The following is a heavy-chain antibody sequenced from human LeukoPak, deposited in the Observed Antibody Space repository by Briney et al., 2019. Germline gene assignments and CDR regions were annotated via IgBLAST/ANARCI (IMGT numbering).Heavy chain of an antibody. CDR1: GYALTELS. CDR3: ATQQSLLEPRFDY. CDR2: FDPEDGET. V-gene: IGHV1-24*01. J-gene: IGHJ4*02. D-gene: IGHD1-1*01. Sequence: GASVKVSCKVSGYALTELSMHWVRQAPGKGLEWMGGFDPEDGETIYAQKFQGRVTMTEDTSTDTAYMELSSLRSEDTAVYYCATQQSLLEPRFDYWGQGTLVTVSS.